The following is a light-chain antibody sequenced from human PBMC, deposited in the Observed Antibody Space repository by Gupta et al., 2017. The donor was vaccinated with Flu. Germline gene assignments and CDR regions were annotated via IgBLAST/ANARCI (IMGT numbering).Light chain of an antibody. J-gene: IGLJ3*02. CDR2: GNS. Sequence: PVLTQPPSVSGAPGQWVTISCTGSSSNIGAGYDVHWYQQLPGTAPKLLIYGNSNRPSGVPDRFSGSKSGTSASLAITGLQAEDEADYFCQSYDSSLSGWVFGGGTKLTVL. V-gene: IGLV1-40*01. CDR1: SSNIGAGYD. CDR3: QSYDSSLSGWV.